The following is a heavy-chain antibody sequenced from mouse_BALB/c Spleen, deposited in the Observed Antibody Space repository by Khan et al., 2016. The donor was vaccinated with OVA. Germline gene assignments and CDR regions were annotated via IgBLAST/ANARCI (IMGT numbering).Heavy chain of an antibody. CDR2: VNPNTGGS. J-gene: IGHJ3*01. CDR3: ARGYDFLAY. Sequence: VQLKQSGPDLVKPGASVKISCKASGYSFTLYYMTWVKQSHGKSLEWIGRVNPNTGGSDYNQEFKGKAILTVDKSSNTAYMELHSLTSEDSAVDYCARGYDFLAYWGQGTSVTVSA. V-gene: IGHV1-26*01. CDR1: GYSFTLYY. D-gene: IGHD2-14*01.